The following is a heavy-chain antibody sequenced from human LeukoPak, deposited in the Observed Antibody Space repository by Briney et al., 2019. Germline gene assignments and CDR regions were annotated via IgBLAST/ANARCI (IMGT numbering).Heavy chain of an antibody. D-gene: IGHD3-22*01. J-gene: IGHJ4*02. CDR1: GFTFSSYW. V-gene: IGHV3-74*01. Sequence: GGSLRLSCAASGFTFSSYWMHWVRRAPGKGLVWVSRINTDGSSTSYADSVKGRFTISRDNAKNTLYLQMNSLRAEDTAVYYCARGTYYYDSSGSWSYWGQGTLVTVSS. CDR2: INTDGSST. CDR3: ARGTYYYDSSGSWSY.